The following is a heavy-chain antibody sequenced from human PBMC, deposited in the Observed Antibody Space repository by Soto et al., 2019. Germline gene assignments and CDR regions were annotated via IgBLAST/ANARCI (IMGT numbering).Heavy chain of an antibody. Sequence: QVQLVQSGAEVKKPGASVKVSCKASGYTFTSYGISWVRQAPGQGLEWMGWISAYNGNTNYAQKLQGRVTMTTDTSTSTAYMELRSLRPDDTAVYYCARVLWNARLPPNYGMDVWGQGTTVTVSS. J-gene: IGHJ6*02. CDR2: ISAYNGNT. V-gene: IGHV1-18*01. CDR1: GYTFTSYG. CDR3: ARVLWNARLPPNYGMDV. D-gene: IGHD1-1*01.